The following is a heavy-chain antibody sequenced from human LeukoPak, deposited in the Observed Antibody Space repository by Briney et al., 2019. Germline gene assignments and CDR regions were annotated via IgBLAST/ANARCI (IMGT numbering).Heavy chain of an antibody. CDR3: ARDIVVVPAAMRDGYYYYGMDV. D-gene: IGHD2-2*01. Sequence: SETLSLTCTVSGGSISSYYWSWIRQPAGKGLEWIGRIYTSGSPNYNPSLKSRVTMSVDTSKNQFSLKLSSVTAADTAVYYCARDIVVVPAAMRDGYYYYGMDVWGQGTTVTVSS. V-gene: IGHV4-4*07. CDR1: GGSISSYY. CDR2: IYTSGSP. J-gene: IGHJ6*02.